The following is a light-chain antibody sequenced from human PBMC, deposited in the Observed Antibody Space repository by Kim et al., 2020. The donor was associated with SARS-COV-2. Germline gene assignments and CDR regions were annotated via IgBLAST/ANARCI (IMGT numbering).Light chain of an antibody. CDR2: GAS. CDR1: QSVSSSY. Sequence: EIVLTQSPGTLSLSPGERATLSCRATQSVSSSYLAWYQQRPGQATRLLIYGASNRATGIPDKFSGSGSGTDFTLTISRLEPEDVAVYYCQQYDSSPRTFGQGTKVDIK. J-gene: IGKJ1*01. CDR3: QQYDSSPRT. V-gene: IGKV3-20*01.